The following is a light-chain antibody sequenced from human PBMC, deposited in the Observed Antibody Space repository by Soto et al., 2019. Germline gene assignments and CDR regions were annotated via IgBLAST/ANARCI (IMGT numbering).Light chain of an antibody. CDR3: QQLNSYPIT. V-gene: IGKV1-9*01. Sequence: DIQLTQSPSFLSASVGDIVTINFRASQGISSYLAWYQQKPGKAPKLLIYAASTLQSGVPSRFSGSGSGTEFTLTISSLQPEDFATYYCQQLNSYPITCGQGTRLE. J-gene: IGKJ5*01. CDR2: AAS. CDR1: QGISSY.